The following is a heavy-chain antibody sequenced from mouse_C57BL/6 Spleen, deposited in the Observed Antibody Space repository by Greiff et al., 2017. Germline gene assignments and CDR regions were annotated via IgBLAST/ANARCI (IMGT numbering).Heavy chain of an antibody. V-gene: IGHV3-6*01. J-gene: IGHJ2*01. CDR1: GYSITSGYY. CDR3: ARGSNWYYFDY. CDR2: ISYDGSN. D-gene: IGHD4-1*01. Sequence: EVQLQQSGPGLVKPSQSLSLTCSVTGYSITSGYYWNWIRQFPGNKLEWMGYISYDGSNNYNPSLKNRISITRDTSKNQFFLKLNSVTTEDTATYYCARGSNWYYFDYWGQGTTLTVSS.